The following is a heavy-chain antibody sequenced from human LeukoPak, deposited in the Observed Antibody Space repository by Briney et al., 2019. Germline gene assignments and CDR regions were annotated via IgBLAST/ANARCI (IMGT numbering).Heavy chain of an antibody. CDR1: GGSISSYY. CDR2: IYYSGST. D-gene: IGHD1-7*01. Sequence: SETLSLTCTVSGGSISSYYWSWIRQPPGKGLEWIGYIYYSGSTNYNSSLKSRLTISVDTSKNQFSLKLSSVTAADTAVYYCARERASAGITGPTFLYYYYYYMDVWGKGTTVTVSS. V-gene: IGHV4-59*12. J-gene: IGHJ6*03. CDR3: ARERASAGITGPTFLYYYYYYMDV.